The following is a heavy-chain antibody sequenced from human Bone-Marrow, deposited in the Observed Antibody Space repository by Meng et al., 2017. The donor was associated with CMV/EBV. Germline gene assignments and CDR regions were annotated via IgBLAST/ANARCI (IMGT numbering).Heavy chain of an antibody. CDR3: ARETDGSPDY. Sequence: GGSLRLSCAASGFTFSNYWMNWVRQAPGKGLEWVANIKQDGSEKYYVDSVKGRFTISRDNAKNSLYLQMNSLRAEDTAVYYCARETDGSPDYWGQGTLVTVSS. CDR2: IKQDGSEK. CDR1: GFTFSNYW. V-gene: IGHV3-7*01. J-gene: IGHJ4*02. D-gene: IGHD5-24*01.